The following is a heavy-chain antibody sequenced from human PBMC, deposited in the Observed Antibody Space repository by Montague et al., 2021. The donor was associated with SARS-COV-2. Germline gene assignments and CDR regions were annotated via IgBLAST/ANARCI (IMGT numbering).Heavy chain of an antibody. CDR3: ARGGTVTTFFAPKRTRRYNWFDP. J-gene: IGHJ5*02. CDR1: GGFISSGDYF. Sequence: SETLSLTCTVSGGFISSGDYFWGWIRQPPLKGLEWIGIISYSGRPHYNRSLTSRVTLSVDTSNNQLSLRLSSVTAADTAVYYCARGGTVTTFFAPKRTRRYNWFDPWGQGTLVTVTS. V-gene: IGHV4-39*01. CDR2: ISYSGRP. D-gene: IGHD4-17*01.